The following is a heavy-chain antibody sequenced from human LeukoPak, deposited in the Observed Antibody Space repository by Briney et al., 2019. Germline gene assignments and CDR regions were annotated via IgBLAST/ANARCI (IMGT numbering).Heavy chain of an antibody. V-gene: IGHV3-30*18. J-gene: IGHJ6*02. CDR2: ISHDGSYK. D-gene: IGHD6-13*01. CDR3: AKDEAADGLHRYYGVDV. CDR1: GFPFSIYG. Sequence: PGGSLRLSCVASGFPFSIYGMHWVRQAPGKGLEWVAIISHDGSYKYYADSVMGRFAISRDNSKNTLYLQMDSPRAEDTAVYYCAKDEAADGLHRYYGVDVWGQGTTVTVSS.